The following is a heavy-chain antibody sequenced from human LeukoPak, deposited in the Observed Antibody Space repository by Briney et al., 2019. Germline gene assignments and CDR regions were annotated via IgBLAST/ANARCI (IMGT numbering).Heavy chain of an antibody. CDR2: IYYSGST. CDR1: GGSISNYY. J-gene: IGHJ4*02. CDR3: ARSPGRGAYFDY. Sequence: SETLSLTCTVPGGSISNYYWSWIRQPPGKGLEWIGYIYYSGSTNYNPSLKSRVTISVDTSKNQFSLKLSSATAADTAVYYCARSPGRGAYFDYWGQGTLVTVSS. V-gene: IGHV4-59*01. D-gene: IGHD1-26*01.